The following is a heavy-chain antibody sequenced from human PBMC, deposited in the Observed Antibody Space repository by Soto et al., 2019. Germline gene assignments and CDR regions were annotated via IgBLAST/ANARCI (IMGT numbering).Heavy chain of an antibody. Sequence: SETLSLTCTVSGGSISSYYWSWIRQPPGKGLEWIGYIYYSGSTNYNPSPKSRVTISVDTSKNQFSLKLSSVTAADTAVYYCARDSKRGNIDYWGQGTLVTVSS. CDR1: GGSISSYY. CDR3: ARDSKRGNIDY. V-gene: IGHV4-59*01. CDR2: IYYSGST. J-gene: IGHJ4*02. D-gene: IGHD1-26*01.